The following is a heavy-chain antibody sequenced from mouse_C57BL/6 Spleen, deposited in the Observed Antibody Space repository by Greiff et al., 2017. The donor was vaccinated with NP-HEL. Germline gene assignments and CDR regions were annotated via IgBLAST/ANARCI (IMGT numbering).Heavy chain of an antibody. J-gene: IGHJ3*01. Sequence: VQLQQPGAELVRPGPTVKLSCKASGYTFTSYWMHWVKQRPGQGLEWIGVIDPSDSYTNYNQKFKGKATLTVDTSSSTAYMQLSSLTSEDSAVYYCARSLSITTVEAWLAYWGQGTLVTVSA. CDR3: ARSLSITTVEAWLAY. CDR2: IDPSDSYT. CDR1: GYTFTSYW. D-gene: IGHD1-1*01. V-gene: IGHV1-59*01.